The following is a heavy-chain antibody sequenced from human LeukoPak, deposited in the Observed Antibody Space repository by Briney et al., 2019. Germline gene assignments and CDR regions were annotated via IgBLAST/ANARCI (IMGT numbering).Heavy chain of an antibody. Sequence: ASVKVSCKVSGYTLTELSMHWVRQAPGKGLEWMGGFDPEDGETIYAQKFQGRVTMTEDTSTDTAYMELSSLRSEDTAVYYCATAPELQGPFDYWGQGTLVTVSS. CDR3: ATAPELQGPFDY. CDR1: GYTLTELS. CDR2: FDPEDGET. V-gene: IGHV1-24*01. J-gene: IGHJ4*02. D-gene: IGHD1-26*01.